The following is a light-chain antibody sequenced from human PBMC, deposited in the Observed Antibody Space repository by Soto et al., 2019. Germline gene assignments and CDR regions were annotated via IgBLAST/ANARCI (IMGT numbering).Light chain of an antibody. CDR1: QSINSN. J-gene: IGKJ4*01. CDR3: QQYNNGPRAP. V-gene: IGKV3-15*01. Sequence: VVTQSPAALSLHPPERATLYCMASQSINSNLAWYQQKPGQAPRLFIFRASSRATGLPARFSASGSGTDFNLTISILQSAEFAVYYCQQYNNGPRAPFGGVTIV. CDR2: RAS.